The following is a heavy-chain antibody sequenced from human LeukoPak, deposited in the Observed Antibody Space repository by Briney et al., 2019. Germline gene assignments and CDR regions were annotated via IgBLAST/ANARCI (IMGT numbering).Heavy chain of an antibody. D-gene: IGHD3-22*01. J-gene: IGHJ4*02. CDR1: GGSISSSSYY. CDR2: IYYSGST. CDR3: ARDTRYDSSGYYYDKGDY. Sequence: SETLSLTCTVSGGSISSSSYYWGWIRQPPGKGLEWIGSIYYSGSTYYNPSLKSRVTISVDTSKNQFSLKLSSVTAADTAVYYCARDTRYDSSGYYYDKGDYWGQGTLVTVSS. V-gene: IGHV4-39*02.